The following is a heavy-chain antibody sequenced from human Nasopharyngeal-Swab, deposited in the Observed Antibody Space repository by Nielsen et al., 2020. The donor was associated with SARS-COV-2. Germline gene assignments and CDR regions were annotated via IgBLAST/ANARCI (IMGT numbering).Heavy chain of an antibody. D-gene: IGHD1-26*01. CDR1: GYTLTELS. V-gene: IGHV1-24*01. Sequence: ASVKVSCKVSGYTLTELSMHWVRQAPGKGLEWMGGFDPEDGETIYAQKFQGRVTMTEDTSTDPAYMELSSLRSEDTAVYYCATEWAYLRNSGSFRYLGYWGQGTLVNVSS. CDR3: ATEWAYLRNSGSFRYLGY. CDR2: FDPEDGET. J-gene: IGHJ4*02.